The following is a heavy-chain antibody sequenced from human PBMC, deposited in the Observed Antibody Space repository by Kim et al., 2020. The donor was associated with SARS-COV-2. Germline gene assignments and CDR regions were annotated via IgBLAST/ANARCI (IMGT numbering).Heavy chain of an antibody. V-gene: IGHV4-59*12. CDR2: FDYSGNT. CDR3: ASERSAGMDV. Sequence: SETLSLTCTVSGGSINSYYWSWIRQPPGRGLEWIGFFDYSGNTNYNPSLKSRVTISRDTSKNQFSLNLSSVTAADTAVYYCASERSAGMDVWGRGTTVTVSS. CDR1: GGSINSYY. J-gene: IGHJ6*02. D-gene: IGHD1-1*01.